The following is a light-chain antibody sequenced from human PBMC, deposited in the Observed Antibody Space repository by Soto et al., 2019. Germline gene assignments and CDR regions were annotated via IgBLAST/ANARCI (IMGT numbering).Light chain of an antibody. CDR2: GAS. V-gene: IGKV3-15*01. CDR3: QQYNNWPYT. Sequence: EIVMTQSPATLSVSPGERATLSCRASQSVNSNLAWYQQKPGQAPRLHIYGASTRDTGIAARYSGSGSGREFTIAISSLQSGDFAVYYYQQYNNWPYTFGQGTKLEIK. CDR1: QSVNSN. J-gene: IGKJ2*01.